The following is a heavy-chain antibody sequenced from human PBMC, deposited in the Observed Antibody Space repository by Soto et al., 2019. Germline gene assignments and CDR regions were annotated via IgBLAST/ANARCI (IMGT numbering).Heavy chain of an antibody. D-gene: IGHD2-8*01. J-gene: IGHJ5*01. V-gene: IGHV6-1*01. CDR1: GDSVSTNSAT. Sequence: SPTLSLTCAISGDSVSTNSATWDWIRQSPSRGLEWLGRTYYRSKWDYDYAASVKGRININPDTSNNQVSLHLDSVTPDDTAVYYCARLIGNSWLDSWGQGTLVNVSS. CDR2: TYYRSKWDY. CDR3: ARLIGNSWLDS.